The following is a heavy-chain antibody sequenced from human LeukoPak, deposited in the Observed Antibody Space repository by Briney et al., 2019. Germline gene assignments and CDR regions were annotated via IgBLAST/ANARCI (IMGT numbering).Heavy chain of an antibody. Sequence: GESLTLSCTASGRTINTYTMNWIRQAPGKGLEWVAYISTSSSTIYYADSVKGRFTISRDNAKTSLYLQMHSLRDEDTAVYYCARGYLYFDYWGQGTLVTVSS. J-gene: IGHJ4*02. CDR3: ARGYLYFDY. CDR2: ISTSSSTI. V-gene: IGHV3-48*02. D-gene: IGHD2-2*01. CDR1: GRTINTYT.